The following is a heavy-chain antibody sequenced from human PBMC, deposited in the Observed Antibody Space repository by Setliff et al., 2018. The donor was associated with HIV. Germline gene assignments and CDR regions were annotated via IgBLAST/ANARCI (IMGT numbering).Heavy chain of an antibody. J-gene: IGHJ4*02. CDR1: GDSISSSSYY. D-gene: IGHD6-19*01. Sequence: SETLSLTCTVSGDSISSSSYYWGWIRQPPGKGLEWIGSVYYSGSTYYNPSLKSRTTISVDTSQNQFSLKLTSVTAADTAVYYCASQGRSGWLWGGFVSWGQGTLVTVSS. CDR3: ASQGRSGWLWGGFVS. V-gene: IGHV4-39*01. CDR2: VYYSGST.